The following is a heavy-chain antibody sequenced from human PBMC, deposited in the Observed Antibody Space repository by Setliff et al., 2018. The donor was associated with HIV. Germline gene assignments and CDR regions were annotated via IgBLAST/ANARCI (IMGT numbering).Heavy chain of an antibody. CDR2: RSPIFSTT. D-gene: IGHD3-22*01. Sequence: SVKVSCKCSGDTFTTYVVSWVRQAPGQGLEWMGGRSPIFSTTNYAQKFQGRVTITTDESTSRAYMELSSLRSEDTAVYYCAITRRGYSLQRGGAFDIWGQGTRVTVSS. CDR1: GDTFTTYV. J-gene: IGHJ3*02. CDR3: AITRRGYSLQRGGAFDI. V-gene: IGHV1-69*05.